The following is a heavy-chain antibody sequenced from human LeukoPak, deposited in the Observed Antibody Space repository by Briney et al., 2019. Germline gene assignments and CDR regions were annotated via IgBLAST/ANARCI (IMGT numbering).Heavy chain of an antibody. D-gene: IGHD2-21*01. CDR3: AKDVLWWSEAGAFDY. CDR1: GFTFDDYA. V-gene: IGHV3-9*01. CDR2: ITWNRDNI. Sequence: GGSLRLSCAASGFTFDDYAMHWVRQAPGKGLEWVSGITWNRDNIGYGDSVKGRFTISRDNAKNSLYLQMNSLRAEDTALYYCAKDVLWWSEAGAFDYWGQGTLVTVSS. J-gene: IGHJ4*02.